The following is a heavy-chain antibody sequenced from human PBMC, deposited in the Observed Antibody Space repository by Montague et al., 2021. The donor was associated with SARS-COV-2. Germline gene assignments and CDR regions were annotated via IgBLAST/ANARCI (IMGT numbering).Heavy chain of an antibody. J-gene: IGHJ5*02. CDR2: INYSGST. Sequence: SETLSLTCNVSGDSITTTTYYWVWIRQPPGKGLEWIGSINYSGSTFYNPSLKSRLSMFMDTSTNQFSLRLTSMTAADTAIYYCVRRGGTYYYGSGSFDPWGQGTLVAVSS. V-gene: IGHV4-39*01. D-gene: IGHD3-10*01. CDR3: VRRGGTYYYGSGSFDP. CDR1: GDSITTTTYY.